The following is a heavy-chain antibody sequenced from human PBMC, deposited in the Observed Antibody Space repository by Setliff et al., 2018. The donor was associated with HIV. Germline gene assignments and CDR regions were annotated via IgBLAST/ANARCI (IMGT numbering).Heavy chain of an antibody. V-gene: IGHV4-39*02. J-gene: IGHJ5*02. CDR3: ARDAVRSKDWFDP. Sequence: SETLSLTCTVSGGSISSTVYYWGWIRQPPGKGLEWIGSIYYSGSIYYNPSLESRITISMDTSKNQFSLKLRSVTAADTAMYYCARDAVRSKDWFDPWGPGILVTVSS. CDR2: IYYSGSI. D-gene: IGHD4-17*01. CDR1: GGSISSTVYY.